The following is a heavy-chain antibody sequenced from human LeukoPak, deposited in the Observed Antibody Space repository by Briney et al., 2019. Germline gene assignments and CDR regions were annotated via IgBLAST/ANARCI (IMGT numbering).Heavy chain of an antibody. D-gene: IGHD2-21*02. CDR1: GYSISSGYY. CDR3: ARDRTYCGGDCHNWFDP. CDR2: IYNSGST. Sequence: SETLSLTCTVSGYSISSGYYWGWIRQPPGKWLEWIGSIYNSGSTYYNPSLKSRVTISVDTSKNQFYLKLNSVTAADTAVYYCARDRTYCGGDCHNWFDPWGQGTLVTVSS. V-gene: IGHV4-38-2*02. J-gene: IGHJ5*02.